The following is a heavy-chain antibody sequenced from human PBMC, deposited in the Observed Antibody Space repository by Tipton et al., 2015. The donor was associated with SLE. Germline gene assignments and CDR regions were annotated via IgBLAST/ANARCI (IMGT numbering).Heavy chain of an antibody. Sequence: LRLSCTVSGGSISSHYWSWIRQPPGKGLEWIGYIYYSGSTNYNPSLKSRVTISVDTSKNQFSLKLSSVTAADTAVYYCARDGGGGGDSLEDYYYGMDVWGQGTTVTVSS. CDR2: IYYSGST. J-gene: IGHJ6*02. V-gene: IGHV4-59*11. CDR3: ARDGGGGGDSLEDYYYGMDV. CDR1: GGSISSHY. D-gene: IGHD2-21*01.